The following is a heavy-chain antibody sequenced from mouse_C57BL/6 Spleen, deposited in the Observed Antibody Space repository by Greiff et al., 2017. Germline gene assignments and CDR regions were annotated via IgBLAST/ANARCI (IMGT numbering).Heavy chain of an antibody. D-gene: IGHD4-1*01. CDR2: INPSTGGT. CDR1: GYSFTGYY. Sequence: EVKLVESGPELVKPGASVKISCKASGYSFTGYYMNWVKQSPEKSLEWIGEINPSTGGTTYNQKFKAKATLTVDKSSSTAYMQLKSLTSEDSAVYYCAIWTGTWARDYWGQGTSVTVSS. CDR3: AIWTGTWARDY. V-gene: IGHV1-42*01. J-gene: IGHJ4*01.